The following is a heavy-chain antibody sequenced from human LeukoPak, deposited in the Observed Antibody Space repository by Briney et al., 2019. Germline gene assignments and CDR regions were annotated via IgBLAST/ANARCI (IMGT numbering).Heavy chain of an antibody. CDR1: GFTFSSYA. D-gene: IGHD2-2*02. CDR2: IYSGGST. J-gene: IGHJ4*02. Sequence: GGSLRLSCAASGFTFSSYAMSWVRQAPGKGLKWVSVIYSGGSTYYADSVKGRFTISRDNSKNTLYLQMNSLRAEDTAVYYCARGFATTIVVVPAAIGYWGQGTLVTVSS. V-gene: IGHV3-66*01. CDR3: ARGFATTIVVVPAAIGY.